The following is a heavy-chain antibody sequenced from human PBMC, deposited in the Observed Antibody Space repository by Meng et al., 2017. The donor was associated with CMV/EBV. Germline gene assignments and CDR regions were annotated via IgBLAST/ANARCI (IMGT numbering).Heavy chain of an antibody. D-gene: IGHD3-10*01. CDR3: ARDLSFGSFDY. CDR1: GGSISSGVYY. V-gene: IGHV4-31*03. J-gene: IGHJ4*02. Sequence: CPVSGGSISSGVYYWSWIRQHPGKVLEWIGYIYYSGDTYYNPSLKSRVTISADTSKNQFSLKLSSVTAADTAVYYCARDLSFGSFDYWGQGTLVTVSS. CDR2: IYYSGDT.